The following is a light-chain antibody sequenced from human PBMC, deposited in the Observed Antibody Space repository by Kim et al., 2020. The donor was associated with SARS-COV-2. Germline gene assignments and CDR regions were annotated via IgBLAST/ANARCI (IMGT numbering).Light chain of an antibody. CDR2: QDN. CDR1: KLVDKY. J-gene: IGLJ2*01. CDR3: QAWDSSTVV. Sequence: SVSPGPTASITCSGDKLVDKYVCWHQQKPGQSPVLVIYQDNKRPSGIPERFSGSNSGNTATLTISGTQAMDEADYYCQAWDSSTVVFGGGTQLTVL. V-gene: IGLV3-1*01.